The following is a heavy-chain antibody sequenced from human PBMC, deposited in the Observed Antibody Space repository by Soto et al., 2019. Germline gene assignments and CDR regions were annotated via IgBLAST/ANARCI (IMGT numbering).Heavy chain of an antibody. CDR3: AKYSYVVPAAAYYYYMDV. D-gene: IGHD2-2*01. CDR2: IWYDGSNK. CDR1: GFTFSSYG. J-gene: IGHJ6*03. V-gene: IGHV3-33*06. Sequence: GGSLRLSCAASGFTFSSYGMHWVRQAPGKGLEWVAVIWYDGSNKYYADSVKGRFTISRDNSKNTLYLQMNSLRAEDTAVYYCAKYSYVVPAAAYYYYMDVWGKGTTVTVSS.